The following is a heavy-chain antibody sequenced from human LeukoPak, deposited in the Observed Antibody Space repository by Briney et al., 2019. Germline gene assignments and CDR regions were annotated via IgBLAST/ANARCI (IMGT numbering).Heavy chain of an antibody. CDR3: ARGLYCYDSSGDAFDI. CDR2: IYYSGST. D-gene: IGHD3-22*01. Sequence: SETLSLTCTVSGDSISSRSYYWGWIRQPPGKGLEWIGSIYYSGSTYYNPSLKSRVTISVNTSKNQFSLKLSSVTAADTAVYYCARGLYCYDSSGDAFDIWGQGTMVTVSS. CDR1: GDSISSRSYY. V-gene: IGHV4-39*07. J-gene: IGHJ3*02.